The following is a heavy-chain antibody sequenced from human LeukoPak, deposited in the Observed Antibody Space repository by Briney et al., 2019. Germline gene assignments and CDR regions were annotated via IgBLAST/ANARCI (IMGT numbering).Heavy chain of an antibody. CDR2: MSSDGRNK. D-gene: IGHD3-3*01. CDR3: ARAIHDFWSGSFDY. Sequence: GGSLRLSCAASGFTFSKYPLHWVRQAPGKGLEWVAAMSSDGRNKYYADSVKGRFTVSRDNSKNTLYLQMNSLRTEDTAVYYSARAIHDFWSGSFDYWGQGTLVTVSS. CDR1: GFTFSKYP. V-gene: IGHV3-30*01. J-gene: IGHJ4*02.